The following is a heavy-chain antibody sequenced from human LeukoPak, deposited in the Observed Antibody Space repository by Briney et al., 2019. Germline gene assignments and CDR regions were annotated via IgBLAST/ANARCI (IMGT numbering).Heavy chain of an antibody. D-gene: IGHD3-16*01. Sequence: GASGKVSCKASGYKFTDDYMHWVRHAPGLGLEFMGWINPDSGFTNYAQKFKGRVTMTRDTSISTAYLEVRSLTSDDTAVYYCAPTAEAYTSWWKVWGQGTLVTVSS. J-gene: IGHJ4*02. V-gene: IGHV1-2*02. CDR3: APTAEAYTSWWKV. CDR1: GYKFTDDY. CDR2: INPDSGFT.